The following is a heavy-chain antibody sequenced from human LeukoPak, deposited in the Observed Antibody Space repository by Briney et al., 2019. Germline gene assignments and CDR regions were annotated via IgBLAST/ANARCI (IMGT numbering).Heavy chain of an antibody. V-gene: IGHV4-34*01. CDR2: INHSGSK. Sequence: PSETLSLTCAVYGGYLSGYYWSWLRQPPGKGVEWIGEINHSGSKNYNPSLKSRDNISVDAYKKQLSLKESAVTAADTAVYYCARGLDNWNVYIFDYWGQGTLVSVSS. D-gene: IGHD1-20*01. CDR3: ARGLDNWNVYIFDY. CDR1: GGYLSGYY. J-gene: IGHJ4*02.